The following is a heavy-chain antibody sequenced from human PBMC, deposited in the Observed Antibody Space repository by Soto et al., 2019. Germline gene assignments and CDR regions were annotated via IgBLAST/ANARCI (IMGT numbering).Heavy chain of an antibody. J-gene: IGHJ4*02. CDR1: GFAFNNYG. Sequence: GGSLRLSCTVSGFAFNNYGMNWVRQAPGEGLEWVSSISKSDYTYYSDSLKGRFTISRDNAKNTVSLQMNTMRVEDKAVYYYAREDSNIIPAVSDFWGQGTLVTVSS. V-gene: IGHV3-21*01. CDR3: AREDSNIIPAVSDF. CDR2: ISKSDYT. D-gene: IGHD2-2*01.